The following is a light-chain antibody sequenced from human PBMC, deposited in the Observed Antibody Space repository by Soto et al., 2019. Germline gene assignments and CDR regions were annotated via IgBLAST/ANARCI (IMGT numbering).Light chain of an antibody. V-gene: IGKV1-6*01. Sequence: AIQMTQFPSSLSASVGARVPITCRASQGIRHDLGWYQQKSGRAPKRLICGASTLQSGVPSRFSGSGSGTDFTLTLSSRRPADMATDSCLHGYNCPYTFAGGTKVDIK. CDR2: GAS. CDR3: LHGYNCPYT. CDR1: QGIRHD. J-gene: IGKJ2*01.